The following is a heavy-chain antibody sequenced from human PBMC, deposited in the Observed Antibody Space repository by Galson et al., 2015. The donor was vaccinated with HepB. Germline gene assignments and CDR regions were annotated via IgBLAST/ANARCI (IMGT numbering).Heavy chain of an antibody. CDR3: ARESQYATYQN. Sequence: ETLSLTCTVSGGSISNSSYYWGWIRQPPGKGLEWIGSIYYSGSTYHNPSLKSRVTISVDTSKNQFSLKLSSVTAADTAVYYCARESQYATYQNWGQGTLVTVSS. CDR1: GGSISNSSYY. D-gene: IGHD2-21*01. V-gene: IGHV4-39*07. CDR2: IYYSGST. J-gene: IGHJ4*02.